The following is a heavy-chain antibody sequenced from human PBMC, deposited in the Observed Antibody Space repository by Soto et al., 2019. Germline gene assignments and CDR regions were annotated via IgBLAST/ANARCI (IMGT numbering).Heavy chain of an antibody. CDR2: IRSKANSYAT. CDR1: GFTFSGSA. Sequence: SLRLSCAASGFTFSGSAMHWVRQASGKGLEWVGRIRSKANSYATAFAASMEGRFTISRDDSKNTAYLQMNSLKTEDTAVYYCTRRVDFYAFDIWGQGTMVTVSS. D-gene: IGHD3-3*01. CDR3: TRRVDFYAFDI. J-gene: IGHJ3*02. V-gene: IGHV3-73*01.